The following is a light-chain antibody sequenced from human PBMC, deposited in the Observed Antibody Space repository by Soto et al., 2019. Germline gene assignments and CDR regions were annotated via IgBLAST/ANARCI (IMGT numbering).Light chain of an antibody. V-gene: IGKV1-12*01. CDR1: QGISGW. Sequence: DIQMTQSPSFVSASVGDRVTITCRASQGISGWLAWYQQEPGKAPKLLIYGASSLQSGVPARFSGSGSGTDFTLTISSLQPEDFATYYCQQANSFPQTFGGGTKVESK. CDR3: QQANSFPQT. J-gene: IGKJ4*01. CDR2: GAS.